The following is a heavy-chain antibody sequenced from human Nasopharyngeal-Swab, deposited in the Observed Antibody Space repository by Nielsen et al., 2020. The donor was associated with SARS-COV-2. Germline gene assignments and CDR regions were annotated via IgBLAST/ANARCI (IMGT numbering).Heavy chain of an antibody. CDR1: GYSFSSYW. V-gene: IGHV5-51*01. J-gene: IGHJ4*02. Sequence: GESLKISWKGSGYSFSSYWTGRVRQMPGKGLEWMGIMYPRDSDTRYSPSFQGQVTISADKSISTAYLQWSSLKASDTAMYYCATAYNGNYYWDYWGQGTLVTVSS. D-gene: IGHD1-7*01. CDR3: ATAYNGNYYWDY. CDR2: MYPRDSDT.